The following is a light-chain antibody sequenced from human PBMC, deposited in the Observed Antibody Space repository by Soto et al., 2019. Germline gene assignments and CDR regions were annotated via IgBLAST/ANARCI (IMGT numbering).Light chain of an antibody. V-gene: IGKV1-9*01. Sequence: IQVTQSPSSLSASVGDRVTITCRDSQAMSTSIAWYQQKPGQAPKLLIYAAYTLQSGVPPRFSGGGSGTDFTLTISSLQPEDFATYYCHQLNRNPTFGGGTKVEI. CDR3: HQLNRNPT. CDR1: QAMSTS. CDR2: AAY. J-gene: IGKJ4*01.